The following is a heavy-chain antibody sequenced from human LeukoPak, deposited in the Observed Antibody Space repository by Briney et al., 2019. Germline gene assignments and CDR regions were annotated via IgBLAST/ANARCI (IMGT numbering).Heavy chain of an antibody. V-gene: IGHV1-2*02. D-gene: IGHD3-3*01. CDR3: ARDLLYYDFWSGFDY. CDR2: INPNSGGT. CDR1: GYTFTRYY. J-gene: IGHJ4*02. Sequence: ASVEVSCKASGYTFTRYYMHWVRQAPGQGLEWMGWINPNSGGTNYAQKLQGRVTMTRDTSISTAYMELSRLRSDDTAVYYCARDLLYYDFWSGFDYWGQGTLVTVSS.